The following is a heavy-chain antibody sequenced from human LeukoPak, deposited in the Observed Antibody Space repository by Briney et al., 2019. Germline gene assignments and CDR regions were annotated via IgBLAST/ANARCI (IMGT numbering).Heavy chain of an antibody. CDR1: LDSTTSNF. D-gene: IGHD1-14*01. CDR3: AREILGGFNPGAY. J-gene: IGHJ4*02. Sequence: SETLSLTCTVSLDSTTSNFWSWVRQPPGKGLEWIGEIHRSGSPNYNPPLQSRVTISIDRSRNQIALELSSVTAADTAVYYCAREILGGFNPGAYWGREPWSPSPQ. CDR2: IHRSGSP. V-gene: IGHV4-4*02.